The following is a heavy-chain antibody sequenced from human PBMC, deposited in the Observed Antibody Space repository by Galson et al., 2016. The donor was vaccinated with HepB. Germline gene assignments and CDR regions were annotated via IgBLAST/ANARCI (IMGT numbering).Heavy chain of an antibody. D-gene: IGHD1-26*01. J-gene: IGHJ4*02. CDR1: GFSFSGHN. V-gene: IGHV3-33*01. Sequence: SLRLSCAASGFSFSGHNMHWVRQAPGKGLEWVALIRFDGSYTHHADSVKGRFTISRDNSKNTLYLQMNSLRVEDTAVYYCARDSGGLVGARDYWGQGPLVTVSS. CDR3: ARDSGGLVGARDY. CDR2: IRFDGSYT.